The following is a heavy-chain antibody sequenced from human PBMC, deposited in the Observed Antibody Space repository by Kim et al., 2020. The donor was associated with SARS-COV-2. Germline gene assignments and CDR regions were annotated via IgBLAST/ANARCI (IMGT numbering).Heavy chain of an antibody. CDR3: ARGRDGSSSPKYYYYYMDV. J-gene: IGHJ6*03. Sequence: SVKVSCKASGGTFSSYAISWVRQAPGQGLEWMGRIIPILGIANDAQKFQGRVTITADKSTSTAYMELSSLRSEDTAVYYCARGRDGSSSPKYYYYYMDVWGKGTTVTVSS. D-gene: IGHD6-6*01. CDR1: GGTFSSYA. CDR2: IIPILGIA. V-gene: IGHV1-69*04.